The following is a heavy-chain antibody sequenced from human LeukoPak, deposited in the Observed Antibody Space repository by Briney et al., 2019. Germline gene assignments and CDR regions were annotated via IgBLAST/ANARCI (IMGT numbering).Heavy chain of an antibody. Sequence: ASVKVSCKVSGYTLTELSMHWVRQAPGKGLGGMGGFDPEDGETIYAQKFQGRVTMTEDTSTDTAYMELSSLISEDTAVYYCATGAVHYFDYWGQGTLVTVSS. CDR1: GYTLTELS. CDR2: FDPEDGET. CDR3: ATGAVHYFDY. J-gene: IGHJ4*02. V-gene: IGHV1-24*01. D-gene: IGHD2-2*01.